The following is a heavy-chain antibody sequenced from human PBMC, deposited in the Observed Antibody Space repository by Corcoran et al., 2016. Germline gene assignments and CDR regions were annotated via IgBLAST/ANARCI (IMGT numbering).Heavy chain of an antibody. CDR1: GFTFRSYA. V-gene: IGHV3-23*01. J-gene: IGHJ3*02. D-gene: IGHD4-17*01. CDR2: ISASGGRT. Sequence: EVQLLESGGGLVQPGGSLRLSCAASGFTFRSYAMSWVRQAPGKGPEWVSGISASGGRTHYADSVKGRFTISRDSSKNTLYLQMNSLRDADTAIYYCAKDPNGDYVGAFDIWGQGTMVTVSS. CDR3: AKDPNGDYVGAFDI.